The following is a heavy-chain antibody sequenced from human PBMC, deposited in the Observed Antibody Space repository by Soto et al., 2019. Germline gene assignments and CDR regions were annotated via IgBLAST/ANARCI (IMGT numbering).Heavy chain of an antibody. Sequence: PSETLSLTCAVSGGSISSGGYSWSWIRQPPGKGLEWIGYIYHSGSTYYNPSLKSRVTISVDRSKNQFSLKLSSVTAADTAVYYCARAYPPYYYDSSGYYYFDYWGQGTLVTVSS. D-gene: IGHD3-22*01. CDR3: ARAYPPYYYDSSGYYYFDY. V-gene: IGHV4-30-2*01. CDR2: IYHSGST. J-gene: IGHJ4*02. CDR1: GGSISSGGYS.